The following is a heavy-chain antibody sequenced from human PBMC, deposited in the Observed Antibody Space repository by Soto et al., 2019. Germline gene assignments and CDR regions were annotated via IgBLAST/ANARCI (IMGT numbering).Heavy chain of an antibody. J-gene: IGHJ5*02. CDR2: INPSGGST. V-gene: IGHV1-46*01. D-gene: IGHD1-1*01. CDR1: GYTFTSYY. Sequence: GASVKVSCKASGYTFTSYYMHWVRQAPGQGLEWMGIINPSGGSTSYAQKFQGRVTMTRDTSTSTVYMELSSLRSEDTAVYYCARDRTINVHLERFNWFDPWGQGTLVTVSS. CDR3: ARDRTINVHLERFNWFDP.